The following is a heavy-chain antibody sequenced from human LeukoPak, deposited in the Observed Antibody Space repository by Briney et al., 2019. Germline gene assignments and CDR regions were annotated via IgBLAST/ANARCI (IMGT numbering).Heavy chain of an antibody. J-gene: IGHJ4*02. CDR2: IFYSGST. CDR1: GGSISGGKDF. V-gene: IGHV4-39*01. CDR3: ARRGITYSSSFFEF. D-gene: IGHD6-13*01. Sequence: SETLSLTCTVSGGSISGGKDFWGWIRQPPGKGLEWIGSIFYSGSTYYNPSLKSRVTISVDMSRNEFSLKVMSATVADTAVYYCARRGITYSSSFFEFWGQGALVTVSS.